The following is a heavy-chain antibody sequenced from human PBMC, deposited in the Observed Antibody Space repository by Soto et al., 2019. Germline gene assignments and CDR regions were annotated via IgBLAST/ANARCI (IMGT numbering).Heavy chain of an antibody. J-gene: IGHJ4*02. Sequence: ASVKVSCKASGYTFTSYGISWVRQAPGQGLEWMGLISAYNGNTNYAQKLQGRVTMTTDTSTSTAYMELRSLRSDDTAVYYCARTPYSGYDYTGIYYFDYWGQGTLVTVSS. CDR1: GYTFTSYG. D-gene: IGHD5-12*01. CDR2: ISAYNGNT. CDR3: ARTPYSGYDYTGIYYFDY. V-gene: IGHV1-18*01.